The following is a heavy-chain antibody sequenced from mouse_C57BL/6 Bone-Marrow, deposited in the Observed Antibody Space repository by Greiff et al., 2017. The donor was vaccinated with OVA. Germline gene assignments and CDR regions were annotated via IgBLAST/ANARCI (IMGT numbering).Heavy chain of an antibody. D-gene: IGHD1-1*01. CDR3: ARDYYGSPLAY. CDR1: GYTFTDYY. V-gene: IGHV1-76*01. J-gene: IGHJ3*01. CDR2: IYPGSGNT. Sequence: QVQLKQSGAELVRPGASVKLSCKASGYTFTDYYINWVKQRPGQGLEWIARIYPGSGNTYYNEKFKGKATLTAEKSSSTAYMQLSSLTSEDSAVYFCARDYYGSPLAYWGQGTLVTVSA.